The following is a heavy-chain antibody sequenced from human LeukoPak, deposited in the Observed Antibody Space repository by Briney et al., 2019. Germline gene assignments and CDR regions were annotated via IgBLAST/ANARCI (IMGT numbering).Heavy chain of an antibody. J-gene: IGHJ5*02. V-gene: IGHV4-31*03. Sequence: SETLSLTCTVSGGSISSGGYYWSWIRQHPGKGLEWIGYIYYSGTTYYNPSLKSRVTISLDRSENQFSLQLTSVTAADTAVYYCARWSDVEGWFDPWGQGTLVTVSS. CDR2: IYYSGTT. CDR1: GGSISSGGYY. D-gene: IGHD1-26*01. CDR3: ARWSDVEGWFDP.